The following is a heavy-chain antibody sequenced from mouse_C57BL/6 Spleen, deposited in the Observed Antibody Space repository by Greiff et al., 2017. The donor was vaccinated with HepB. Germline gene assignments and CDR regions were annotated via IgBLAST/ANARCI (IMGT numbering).Heavy chain of an antibody. D-gene: IGHD1-1*01. Sequence: VQLQQSGAELARPGASVKMSCKASGYTFTSYTMHWVNQRPGQGLEWIGYINPSSGYTKYNQKFKDKATLTADKSSSTAYMQLSSLTSEDSAVYYCARFDYYDSSPGAMDYWGQGTSVTVSS. CDR3: ARFDYYDSSPGAMDY. J-gene: IGHJ4*01. V-gene: IGHV1-4*01. CDR2: INPSSGYT. CDR1: GYTFTSYT.